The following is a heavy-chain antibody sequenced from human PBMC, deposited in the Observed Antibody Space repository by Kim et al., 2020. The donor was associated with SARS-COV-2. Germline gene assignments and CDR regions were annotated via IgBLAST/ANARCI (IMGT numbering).Heavy chain of an antibody. Sequence: GANYPRKFQGRVTMTRVTSTGTAYMELSRLRSDDTAVYYCASEITIAGFDYWGQGTLVTVSS. CDR3: ASEITIAGFDY. CDR2: GA. J-gene: IGHJ4*02. V-gene: IGHV1-2*02. D-gene: IGHD2-15*01.